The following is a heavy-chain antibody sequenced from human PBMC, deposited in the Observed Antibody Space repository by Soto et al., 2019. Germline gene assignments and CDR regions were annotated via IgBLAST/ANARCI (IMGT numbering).Heavy chain of an antibody. CDR2: INHSGST. J-gene: IGHJ6*02. CDR1: GGSFSGYY. V-gene: IGHV4-34*01. Sequence: SETLSLTCAVYGGSFSGYYWSWIRQPPGKGLEWIGEINHSGSTNYNPSLKSRVTISVDTSKNQFSLKLSSVTAADTAVYYCARGLGRPPRNGMDVWGQGTTVTVSS. D-gene: IGHD1-1*01. CDR3: ARGLGRPPRNGMDV.